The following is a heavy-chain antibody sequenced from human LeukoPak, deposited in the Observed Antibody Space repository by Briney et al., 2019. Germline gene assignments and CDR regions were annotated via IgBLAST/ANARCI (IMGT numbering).Heavy chain of an antibody. CDR2: IYYIGSP. CDR3: ARLRFGELIHD. J-gene: IGHJ4*02. V-gene: IGHV4-39*01. Sequence: SETLSLTCTVSGDSINSSTYRWGWIRQPPGKGLEWIGSIYYIGSPYYNPSLKSRITSSVDTFKNQFSLKLTSVTAADTATYYCARLRFGELIHDWGQGTLVTVSS. CDR1: GDSINSSTYR. D-gene: IGHD3-10*01.